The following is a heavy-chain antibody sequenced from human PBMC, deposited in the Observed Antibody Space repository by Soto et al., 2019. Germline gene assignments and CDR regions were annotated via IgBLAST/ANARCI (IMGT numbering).Heavy chain of an antibody. D-gene: IGHD3-22*01. CDR1: GFTFSSYE. CDR3: ASLNYYDSSGYIDY. CDR2: ISSSGSTI. V-gene: IGHV3-48*03. J-gene: IGHJ4*02. Sequence: VGSLRLSCAASGFTFSSYEMNWVRQAPGKGLEWVSYISSSGSTIYYADSVKGRFTISRDNAKNSLYPQMNSLRAEDTAVYYCASLNYYDSSGYIDYWGQGTLVTVSS.